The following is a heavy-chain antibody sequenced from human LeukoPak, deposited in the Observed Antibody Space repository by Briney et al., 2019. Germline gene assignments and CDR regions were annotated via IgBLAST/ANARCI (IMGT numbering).Heavy chain of an antibody. J-gene: IGHJ4*02. CDR2: ISGGGGST. D-gene: IGHD1-26*01. V-gene: IGHV3-23*01. Sequence: GGSLRLSCAASGFTFTSYSMNWVRQAPGKGLEWVSTISGGGGSTYYADSVKGRFTISRDNSENTLYLQVNSLRAEDTAVYYCAKGGKWDVTPFDYWGQGALVTVSS. CDR3: AKGGKWDVTPFDY. CDR1: GFTFTSYS.